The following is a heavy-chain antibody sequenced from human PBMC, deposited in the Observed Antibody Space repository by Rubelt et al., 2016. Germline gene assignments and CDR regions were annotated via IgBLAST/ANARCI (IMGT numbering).Heavy chain of an antibody. D-gene: IGHD3-10*01. Sequence: QVQLQESGPGLVKPSETLSLTCTVSGGSISSYYWSWIRQPPGKGLEWIGYIHYSGSANYNPSLKSLVSISVATSKNRFSLKLSSLTAGDTAVYYCARGSPRATGGSGGRAFDIWGQGTMVTVSS. J-gene: IGHJ3*02. V-gene: IGHV4-59*12. CDR1: GGSISSYY. CDR2: IHYSGSA. CDR3: ARGSPRATGGSGGRAFDI.